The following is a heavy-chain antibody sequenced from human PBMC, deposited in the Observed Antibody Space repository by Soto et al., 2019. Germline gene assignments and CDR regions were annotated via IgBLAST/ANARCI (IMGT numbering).Heavy chain of an antibody. J-gene: IGHJ4*02. V-gene: IGHV1-69*13. CDR3: ARDLWFGESFRYYFDY. Sequence: GASVKVSCKAPGGTFSTYAISWVRQAPGQGLEWMGGIIPMFGTANYAQRFQDRVTITADESTNTVYMELSSLRSEDTAVYFCARDLWFGESFRYYFDYWAQGTLVTVSS. D-gene: IGHD3-10*01. CDR1: GGTFSTYA. CDR2: IIPMFGTA.